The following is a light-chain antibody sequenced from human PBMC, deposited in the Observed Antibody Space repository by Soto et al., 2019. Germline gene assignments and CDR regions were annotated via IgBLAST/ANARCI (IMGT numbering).Light chain of an antibody. CDR2: DTT. CDR1: TGAVTNGHY. Sequence: QAVVTQEPSLTVSPGGTVTLTCGSSTGAVTNGHYPYWFQQKPGQAPRTLIYDTTNRHSWTPARFSGSLLGGKAALTLSGAQPEDEAXYYCLLSYNGPYVFGTGTKVTVL. V-gene: IGLV7-46*01. CDR3: LLSYNGPYV. J-gene: IGLJ1*01.